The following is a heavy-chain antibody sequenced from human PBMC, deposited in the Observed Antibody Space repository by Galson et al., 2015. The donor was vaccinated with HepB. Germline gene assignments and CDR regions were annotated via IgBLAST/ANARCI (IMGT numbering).Heavy chain of an antibody. Sequence: SGAASGFRLSNAWMNWVRQAPGKGLAWVGRIKSPLDGGTIDYAALGKGRCSVSRDEAKNTLDLQMNSRKTEDTAVEDWRTDPNGSGRDNNERDYGGQGTLVTV. J-gene: IGHJ4*02. CDR2: IKSPLDGGTI. CDR3: RTDPNGSGRDNNERDY. V-gene: IGHV3-15*07. CDR1: GFRLSNAW. D-gene: IGHD3-10*01.